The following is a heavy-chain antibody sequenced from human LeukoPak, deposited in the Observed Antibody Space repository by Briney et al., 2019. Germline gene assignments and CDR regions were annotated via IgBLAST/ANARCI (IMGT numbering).Heavy chain of an antibody. CDR3: ARDLLISNTWYLGDY. J-gene: IGHJ4*02. CDR1: GFTVNSNH. V-gene: IGHV3-66*01. D-gene: IGHD3-3*02. Sequence: PGGSLRLSCAVSGFTVNSNHMSWVRQAPGKGLEWVSVIYRSGNTNYADSVKGRFTISRDNSKNTLYLQMNSPRAEDTAVYYCARDLLISNTWYLGDYWGQGTLVTVSS. CDR2: IYRSGNT.